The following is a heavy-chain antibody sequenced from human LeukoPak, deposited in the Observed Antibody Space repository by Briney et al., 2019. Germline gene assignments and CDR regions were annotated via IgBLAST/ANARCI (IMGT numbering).Heavy chain of an antibody. V-gene: IGHV3-23*01. Sequence: GGSLRLSCAVSGFIFKDFPMTWVRQAPGKGLEWVSAINGSGGSTYYADSVKGRFTISRDNSKNTLYLQMNSLRAEDTAVYYCAKSAIVVVPAAPWFDPWGQGTLVTVSS. CDR1: GFIFKDFP. D-gene: IGHD2-2*01. CDR2: INGSGGST. J-gene: IGHJ5*02. CDR3: AKSAIVVVPAAPWFDP.